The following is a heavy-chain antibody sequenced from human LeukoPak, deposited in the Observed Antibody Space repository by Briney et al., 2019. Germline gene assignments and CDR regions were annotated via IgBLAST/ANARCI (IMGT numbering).Heavy chain of an antibody. CDR3: ARAGGGSYYGAHYYYYYMDV. CDR2: ISYDGSNK. Sequence: PGGSLRLSCAASGFTFSSYAMHWVRQAPGKGLEWVAVISYDGSNKYYADSVKGRFTISRDNSKNTLYLQMNSLRAEDTAVYYCARAGGGSYYGAHYYYYYMDVWGKGTTVTVSS. V-gene: IGHV3-30*04. D-gene: IGHD1-26*01. J-gene: IGHJ6*03. CDR1: GFTFSSYA.